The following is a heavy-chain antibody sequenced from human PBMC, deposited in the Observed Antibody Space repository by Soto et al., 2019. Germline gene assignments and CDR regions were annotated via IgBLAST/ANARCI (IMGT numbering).Heavy chain of an antibody. D-gene: IGHD3-22*01. CDR2: INHSGST. V-gene: IGHV4-34*01. CDR1: GGSFSGYY. CDR3: ARGSQGYYNSSGSSFDI. Sequence: SETLSLTCAVYGGSFSGYYWSWIRQPPGKGLEWIGEINHSGSTNYNPSLKSRVTISVDTSKNQFSLKLSSVTAADTAVYYCARGSQGYYNSSGSSFDIWGQGTMVT. J-gene: IGHJ3*02.